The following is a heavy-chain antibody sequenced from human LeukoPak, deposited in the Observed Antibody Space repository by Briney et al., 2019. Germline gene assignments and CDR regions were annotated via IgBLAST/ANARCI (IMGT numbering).Heavy chain of an antibody. J-gene: IGHJ4*02. Sequence: ASVKVSCKASGYTFTGYYMHWVRQAPGQGLEWMGWINPNSGGTNNAQKFQGRVTMTRDTSISTAYMELSRLRSEDTAVYYCATGYGDYGSFDYWGQGTLVTVSS. CDR1: GYTFTGYY. CDR3: ATGYGDYGSFDY. D-gene: IGHD4-17*01. V-gene: IGHV1-2*02. CDR2: INPNSGGT.